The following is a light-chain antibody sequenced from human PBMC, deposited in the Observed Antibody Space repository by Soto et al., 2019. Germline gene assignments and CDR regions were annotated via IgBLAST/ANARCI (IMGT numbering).Light chain of an antibody. CDR1: QSISSY. CDR2: AAS. V-gene: IGKV1-39*01. J-gene: IGKJ4*01. CDR3: QQSYRTPPT. Sequence: DIQMTQSPSSLSASVGDRVTITCRASQSISSYLNWYQQKPAKAPKLLIYAASSLQSGVPSRFSGSGSGTDFTLTISSLQPEDFATYYCQQSYRTPPTFGGGTKVEIK.